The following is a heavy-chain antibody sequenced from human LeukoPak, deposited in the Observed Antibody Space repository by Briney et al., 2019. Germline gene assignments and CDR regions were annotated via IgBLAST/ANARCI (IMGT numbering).Heavy chain of an antibody. V-gene: IGHV4-39*07. CDR1: GGSISSSSYY. D-gene: IGHD3-16*01. CDR2: IYYSGST. J-gene: IGHJ6*04. CDR3: ARGGGFHLDV. Sequence: SETLSLTCAVSGGSISSSSYYWGWVRQPPGKGLEWIGNIYYSGSTYYNPSLKSRVTISLDTSKNQFSLKLSSVTAADTAVYYCARGGGFHLDVWGKGTTVTVSS.